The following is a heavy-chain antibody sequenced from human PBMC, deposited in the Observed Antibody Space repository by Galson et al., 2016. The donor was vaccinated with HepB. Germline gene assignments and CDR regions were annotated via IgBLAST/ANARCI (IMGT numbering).Heavy chain of an antibody. Sequence: LRLSCAASGFTLSSYWMNWVRQAPGKGPECVAKINEDGSETYSVDSVKGRFIISRDNAKNSLYLEMNSLRAEDTAVYYCVRAWGLDYWGRGTLVAVSS. CDR1: GFTLSSYW. CDR3: VRAWGLDY. D-gene: IGHD7-27*01. J-gene: IGHJ4*02. V-gene: IGHV3-7*03. CDR2: INEDGSET.